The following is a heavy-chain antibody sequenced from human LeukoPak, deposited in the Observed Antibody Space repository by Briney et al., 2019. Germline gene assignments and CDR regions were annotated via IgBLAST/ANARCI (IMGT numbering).Heavy chain of an antibody. CDR3: ARLGWELIYYYYMDV. J-gene: IGHJ6*03. CDR2: ISAYNGNT. CDR1: GGTFSSYA. D-gene: IGHD1-26*01. V-gene: IGHV1-18*01. Sequence: GASVKVSCKASGGTFSSYAISWVRQAPGQGLEWMGWISAYNGNTNYTQKLQGRVTMTTDTSTSTAYMELRSLRSDDTAVYYCARLGWELIYYYYMDVWGKGTTVTISS.